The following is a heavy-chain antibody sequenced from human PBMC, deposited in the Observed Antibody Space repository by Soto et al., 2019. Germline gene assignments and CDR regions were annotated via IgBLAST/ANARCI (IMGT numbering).Heavy chain of an antibody. V-gene: IGHV4-34*02. J-gene: IGHJ5*02. CDR2: IHPSGDT. Sequence: QVQLPQWGAGLLKPSETLSLTCAVDSGSFSTYYCSWTRQPPGKGLEWIGEIHPSGDTVYNPSLSNRVTITLDTSKNQFSLKLNSVTAAGTDVYFGSRWRDPHKGCRTWGQGTLVTVSS. D-gene: IGHD2-15*01. CDR1: SGSFSTYY. CDR3: SRWRDPHKGCRT.